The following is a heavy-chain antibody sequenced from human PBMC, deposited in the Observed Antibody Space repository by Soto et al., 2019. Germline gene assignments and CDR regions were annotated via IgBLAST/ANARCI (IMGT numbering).Heavy chain of an antibody. D-gene: IGHD6-13*01. V-gene: IGHV3-21*01. CDR2: ISSSSSYI. CDR1: GFTFSSYS. Sequence: EVQLVESGGGLVKPGGSLRLSCAASGFTFSSYSMNWVRQAPGKGLEWVSSISSSSSYIYYADSVKGRFTISRDNAKNSLYLQMNSLRAEATAVYYCARDFTAAAANFDYWGQGTLVTVSS. CDR3: ARDFTAAAANFDY. J-gene: IGHJ4*02.